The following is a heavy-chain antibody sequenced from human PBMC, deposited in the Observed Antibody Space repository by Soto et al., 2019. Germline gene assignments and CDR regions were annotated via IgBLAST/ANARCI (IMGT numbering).Heavy chain of an antibody. V-gene: IGHV6-1*01. CDR3: ASSSSPSQNWFDP. J-gene: IGHJ5*02. Sequence: SQTLSLTCAISGDSVSSNSAAWNWIRRSPSRGLEWLGRTYYRSKWYNDYAVSVKSRITINPDTSKNQFSLQLNSVTPEDTAVYYCASSSSPSQNWFDPWGQGTLVTVSS. CDR2: TYYRSKWYN. CDR1: GDSVSSNSAA. D-gene: IGHD6-13*01.